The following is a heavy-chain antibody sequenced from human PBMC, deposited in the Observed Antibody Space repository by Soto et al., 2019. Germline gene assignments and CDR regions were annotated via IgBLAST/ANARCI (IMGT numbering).Heavy chain of an antibody. J-gene: IGHJ4*02. CDR3: ASRSSYCRHTTYYEDYFAY. CDR1: GGSISSRSFY. CDR2: IYYSGST. Sequence: QLQLQESGPGLVKPSETLSLTCTVSGGSISSRSFYWGWIRQPPGMGLEWIGSIYYSGSTDYDPSLKSRLSISVDTSKNQFSMRLSSVTAADTAVYYCASRSSYCRHTTYYEDYFAYWGQGILVTVSS. D-gene: IGHD2-2*01. V-gene: IGHV4-39*01.